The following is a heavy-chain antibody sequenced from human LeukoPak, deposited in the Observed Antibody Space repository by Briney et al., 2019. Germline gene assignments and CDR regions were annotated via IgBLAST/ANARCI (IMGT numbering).Heavy chain of an antibody. CDR1: GVSISSGGYY. CDR3: ARSFSGYDSLGFDY. CDR2: IYHSGST. J-gene: IGHJ4*02. V-gene: IGHV4-30-2*01. D-gene: IGHD5-12*01. Sequence: SETLSLTCTVSGVSISSGGYYWSWIRQPPGKGLEWIGYIYHSGSTYYNPSLKSRVTISVDRSKNQFSLKLSSVTAADTAVYYCARSFSGYDSLGFDYWGQGTLVTVSS.